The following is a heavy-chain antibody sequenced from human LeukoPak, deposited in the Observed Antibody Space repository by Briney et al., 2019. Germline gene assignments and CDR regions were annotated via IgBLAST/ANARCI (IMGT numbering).Heavy chain of an antibody. D-gene: IGHD1-26*01. V-gene: IGHV3-15*01. J-gene: IGHJ4*02. CDR1: GFTFINAW. CDR3: TTDGVGVEGATYDN. CDR2: IKAKAHGGTI. Sequence: PGGSLRLSCAASGFTFINAWIAWVRQAAGKGLEWVGRIKAKAHGGTIEYAAPVKGRFTISRDDSKNTLYLQMNSLKTEDTAVYYCTTDGVGVEGATYDNWGQGTLVTVSS.